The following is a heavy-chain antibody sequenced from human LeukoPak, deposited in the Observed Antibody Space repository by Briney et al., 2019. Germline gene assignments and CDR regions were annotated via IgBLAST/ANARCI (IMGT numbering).Heavy chain of an antibody. V-gene: IGHV4-59*01. CDR2: IYYSGST. CDR1: GGSISSYY. D-gene: IGHD3-10*01. CDR3: ARGLSGSLDDFDI. J-gene: IGHJ3*02. Sequence: SETLSLTCTVSGGSISSYYWNWIRQPPGKGLEWIGYIYYSGSTNYNPSLKSRVTISVDTSKNHFSLKLSSVTAADAAVYYCARGLSGSLDDFDIWGQGTMVTVSS.